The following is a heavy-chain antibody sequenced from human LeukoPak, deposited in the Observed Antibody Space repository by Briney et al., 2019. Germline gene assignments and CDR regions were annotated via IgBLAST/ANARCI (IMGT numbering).Heavy chain of an antibody. CDR1: GFTFSSYA. D-gene: IGHD5-18*01. CDR2: ISGSGGVT. V-gene: IGHV3-23*01. Sequence: GGSLRLSCAASGFTFSSYAMNWVRQAPGKGLEWVSAISGSGGVTYYADSVKGRFTISRDNSMNTLYLQMNSLRAEDTAVYYCARDEDTAMIRTYYYYGMDVWGQGTTVTVSS. CDR3: ARDEDTAMIRTYYYYGMDV. J-gene: IGHJ6*02.